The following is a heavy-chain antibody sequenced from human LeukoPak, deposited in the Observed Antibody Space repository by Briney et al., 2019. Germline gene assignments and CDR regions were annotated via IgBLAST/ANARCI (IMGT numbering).Heavy chain of an antibody. Sequence: AVKVSCKASSYIFTNYGISWVRQAPGQGLEWMGWISVYNGNTNYEQKFQGRVTMTTDTSTNTAYMELRSLRSADTAVYYCVRDGYTFEGVKTRFDYWGQGALVTVSS. D-gene: IGHD3-16*01. V-gene: IGHV1-18*01. CDR3: VRDGYTFEGVKTRFDY. J-gene: IGHJ4*02. CDR2: ISVYNGNT. CDR1: SYIFTNYG.